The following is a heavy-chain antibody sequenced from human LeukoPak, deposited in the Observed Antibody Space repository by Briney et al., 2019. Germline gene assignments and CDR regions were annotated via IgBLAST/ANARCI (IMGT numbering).Heavy chain of an antibody. CDR3: ARGRGYYYGSGSHYYFDY. Sequence: SETLSLTCTVSGGSINNSISYWAWIRHPPGKGLEWIGSIYYTGNTYYKPSLKSRDTISVDTSKNQFSLKVRSVTAADTAVYYCARGRGYYYGSGSHYYFDYWGQGTLVTVSS. CDR2: IYYTGNT. D-gene: IGHD3-10*01. J-gene: IGHJ4*02. CDR1: GGSINNSISY. V-gene: IGHV4-39*07.